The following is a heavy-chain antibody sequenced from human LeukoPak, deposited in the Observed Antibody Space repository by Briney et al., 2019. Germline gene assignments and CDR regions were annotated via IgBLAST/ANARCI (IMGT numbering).Heavy chain of an antibody. CDR1: GGSLTNYY. CDR2: VFYSGST. D-gene: IGHD6-19*01. CDR3: ARAPRGEQWLSRRCYFDY. J-gene: IGHJ4*02. Sequence: SETLSLTCSVSGGSLTNYYWSWTRQPPGKGLEWIGYVFYSGSTKYNPSLKSRVTISVDPSKTQFSLKLSSVTAADTAVYYCARAPRGEQWLSRRCYFDYWGQGTLVTVSS. V-gene: IGHV4-59*12.